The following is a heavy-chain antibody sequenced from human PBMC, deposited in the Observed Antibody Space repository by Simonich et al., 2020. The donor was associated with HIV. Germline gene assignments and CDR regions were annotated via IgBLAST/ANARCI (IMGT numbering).Heavy chain of an antibody. CDR1: GFTFSSYS. Sequence: EVQLVESGGGLVKPGGSLRLSCAASGFTFSSYSMNWVRQAPGKGLEWVSSISSSSSYIYYADSVKGRFTISRDNAKNSLYLQMNSLRADDTAVYYCARDGRKGSSTSCSDYWGQGTLVTVSS. D-gene: IGHD2-2*01. CDR3: ARDGRKGSSTSCSDY. J-gene: IGHJ4*02. V-gene: IGHV3-21*01. CDR2: ISSSSSYI.